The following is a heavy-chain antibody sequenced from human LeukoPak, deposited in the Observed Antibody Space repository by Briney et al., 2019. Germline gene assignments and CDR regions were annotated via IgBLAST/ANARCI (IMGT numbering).Heavy chain of an antibody. J-gene: IGHJ4*02. V-gene: IGHV3-74*01. CDR2: INSDGSSI. CDR3: ATHFPYCSSGSCSYFDY. Sequence: GGSLRLSCAASGFTFSSYSMNWVRQAPGKGLVWVSRINSDGSSISYADSVKGRFTISRDNAKNTLYLQMNSLRAEDTAVYYCATHFPYCSSGSCSYFDYWGQGTLVTVSS. D-gene: IGHD2-15*01. CDR1: GFTFSSYS.